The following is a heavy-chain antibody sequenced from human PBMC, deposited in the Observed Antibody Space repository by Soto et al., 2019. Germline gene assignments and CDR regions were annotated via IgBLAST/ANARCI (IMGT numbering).Heavy chain of an antibody. Sequence: GGSLRLSCAASGFSFSTYGMHWVRQAPGKGLEWVAVISHDGNNEYYADSVKGRFTISRDNSKNTLYLQMNSLRGEDTAVYYCARDPPRPPYCCSTSCYIYYYGMDVWGQGTTVTVSS. CDR2: ISHDGNNE. V-gene: IGHV3-30*03. CDR1: GFSFSTYG. J-gene: IGHJ6*02. D-gene: IGHD2-2*02. CDR3: ARDPPRPPYCCSTSCYIYYYGMDV.